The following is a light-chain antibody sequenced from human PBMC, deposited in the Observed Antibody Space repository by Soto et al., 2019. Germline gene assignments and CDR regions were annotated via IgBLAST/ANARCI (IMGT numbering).Light chain of an antibody. V-gene: IGLV2-14*01. Sequence: QSVLTQPASVSGFPGQSITVSCTGTSSDIGAYNYVSWYQQHPGKAPKLMIYEVSNRPSGVSYRFSGSKSGSTASLTIFGLQAEDEADYYCSSYTSTTWVFGGGTKVTVL. J-gene: IGLJ3*02. CDR2: EVS. CDR1: SSDIGAYNY. CDR3: SSYTSTTWV.